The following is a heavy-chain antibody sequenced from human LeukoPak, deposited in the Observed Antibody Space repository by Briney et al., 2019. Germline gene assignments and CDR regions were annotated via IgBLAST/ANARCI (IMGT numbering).Heavy chain of an antibody. J-gene: IGHJ4*02. Sequence: GGSLRLSCAASGFTFSSYSMNWVRQAPGKGLEWVSYISSSGSTIYYADSVKGRFTISRDNAKNSLYLQMNSLRAEDTAVYYCARERIGTKTLLPYGSGTLEEDYFDYWGQGTLVTVSS. CDR3: ARERIGTKTLLPYGSGTLEEDYFDY. V-gene: IGHV3-48*04. CDR1: GFTFSSYS. CDR2: ISSSGSTI. D-gene: IGHD3-10*01.